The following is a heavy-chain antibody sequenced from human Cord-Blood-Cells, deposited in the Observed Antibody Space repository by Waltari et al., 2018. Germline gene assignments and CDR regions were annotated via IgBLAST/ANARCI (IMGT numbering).Heavy chain of an antibody. D-gene: IGHD3-10*01. V-gene: IGHV3-7*01. J-gene: IGHJ4*02. CDR3: ARGSVVRGVIIDY. CDR1: GFTFSSYW. CDR2: IKQDGSEK. Sequence: EVQLVESGGGLVQPGGSLRLSCAASGFTFSSYWMSWVRQAPGKGLGWWANIKQDGSEKYYVDSVKGRFTISRDNAKNSLYLQMNSLRAEDTAVYYCARGSVVRGVIIDYWGQGTLVTVSS.